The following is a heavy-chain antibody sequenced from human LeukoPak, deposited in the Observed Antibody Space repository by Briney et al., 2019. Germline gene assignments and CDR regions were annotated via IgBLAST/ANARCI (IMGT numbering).Heavy chain of an antibody. CDR2: IRSKTAGGTT. Sequence: GGSLRLSCAASGFSFTDAWMTWVRQAPGKGLEWVGRIRSKTAGGTTDLAAPVKGRFSISRDDSKNTPYLQMSGLKTEDTAVYYCARELYGVFDWGQGTLVTVSS. D-gene: IGHD2/OR15-2a*01. CDR1: GFSFTDAW. CDR3: ARELYGVFD. J-gene: IGHJ4*02. V-gene: IGHV3-15*01.